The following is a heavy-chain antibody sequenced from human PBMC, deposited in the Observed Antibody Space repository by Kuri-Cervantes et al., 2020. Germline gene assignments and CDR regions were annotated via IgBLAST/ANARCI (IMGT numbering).Heavy chain of an antibody. CDR2: IGTSTSDK. V-gene: IGHV3-23*01. J-gene: IGHJ4*02. CDR3: ARGPDSSGYYPPCFDY. CDR1: GFTFSSHA. D-gene: IGHD3-22*01. Sequence: GGSLRLSCAASGFTFSSHAMSWVRQAPGKGLEWVSGIGTSTSDKHYADSVKGRFTISRDNSKNTLYLQMNSLRAEDTAVYYCARGPDSSGYYPPCFDYWGQGTLVTVSS.